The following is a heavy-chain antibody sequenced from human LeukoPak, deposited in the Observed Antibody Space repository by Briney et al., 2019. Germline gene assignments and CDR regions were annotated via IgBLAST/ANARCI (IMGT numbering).Heavy chain of an antibody. J-gene: IGHJ4*02. CDR3: VYAHNEWYLDY. CDR1: GGSFSTYY. D-gene: IGHD5/OR15-5a*01. CDR2: ISYSGNT. Sequence: PSETLSLTCTVSGGSFSTYYWSWIRQTPGKGLEYIGYISYSGNTKYNPSLKSRVTISVDTSKNQVSLRLNSVTTADTAVYRCVYAHNEWYLDYWGQGTLVTVSS. V-gene: IGHV4-59*03.